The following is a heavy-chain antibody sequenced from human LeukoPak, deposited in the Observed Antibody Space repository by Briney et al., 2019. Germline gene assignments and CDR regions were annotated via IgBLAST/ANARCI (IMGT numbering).Heavy chain of an antibody. CDR2: ISWNSGSI. J-gene: IGHJ4*02. D-gene: IGHD4-17*01. CDR3: AKEGNYGDYVTDY. V-gene: IGHV3-9*01. CDR1: GFTFDDYA. Sequence: QPGRSLRLSCAASGFTFDDYAMHWVRQAPGKGLEWVSGISWNSGSIGYADSVKGRFTISRDNAKNSLYLQMNSLRAEDTAVYYCAKEGNYGDYVTDYWGQGTLVTVSS.